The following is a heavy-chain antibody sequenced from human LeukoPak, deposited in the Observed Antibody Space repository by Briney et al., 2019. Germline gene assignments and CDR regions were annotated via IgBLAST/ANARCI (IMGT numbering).Heavy chain of an antibody. Sequence: ASVKVSCKASGYTFTGYYMHWVRQAPGQGLEWMGWINPNSGGTNYAQKFQGRVTMTRDTSISTAYMELSRLRSDDTAVYYCARDCSGGSCFPSGYYGMDVWGKGTTVTVSS. CDR1: GYTFTGYY. CDR2: INPNSGGT. V-gene: IGHV1-2*02. D-gene: IGHD2-15*01. J-gene: IGHJ6*04. CDR3: ARDCSGGSCFPSGYYGMDV.